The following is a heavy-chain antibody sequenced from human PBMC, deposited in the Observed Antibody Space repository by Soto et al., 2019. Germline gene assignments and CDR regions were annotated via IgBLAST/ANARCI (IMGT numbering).Heavy chain of an antibody. J-gene: IGHJ4*02. D-gene: IGHD3-22*01. CDR3: ARDSRIFYDSSGYHFDY. V-gene: IGHV4-59*01. Sequence: SETLSLTCTVSVGSIRSYYWSWIRQPPGKGLEWIGYIYYSGSTNYNPSLKSRVTISVDTSKNQFSLKLSSVTAADTAVYYCARDSRIFYDSSGYHFDYWGQGTLVTVSS. CDR1: VGSIRSYY. CDR2: IYYSGST.